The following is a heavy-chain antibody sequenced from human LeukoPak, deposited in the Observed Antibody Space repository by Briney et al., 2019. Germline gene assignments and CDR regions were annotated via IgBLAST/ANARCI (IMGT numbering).Heavy chain of an antibody. CDR3: ARGLPPRRNYDSRGYYSYYFDY. D-gene: IGHD3-22*01. Sequence: ASVKVSCKASGYTFTVYWIHWVRQAPGQGFEWMGWISAYNGNTKYAQKFQDRVTMTTDTSTSTAAMELRSLRSDDTAVYYCARGLPPRRNYDSRGYYSYYFDYWAQGTLVTVSS. J-gene: IGHJ4*02. V-gene: IGHV1-18*04. CDR2: ISAYNGNT. CDR1: GYTFTVYW.